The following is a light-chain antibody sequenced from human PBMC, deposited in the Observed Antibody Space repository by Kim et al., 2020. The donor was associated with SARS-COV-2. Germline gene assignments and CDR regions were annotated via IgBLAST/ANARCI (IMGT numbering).Light chain of an antibody. Sequence: SASIGHRVTITCRASRSIVNWWAWYQQKTGKAPKILIYKTSSLDSGVPSRFSGSGSETEFTHTIISLQPNDCATYYCKQYDTYDYTFGQGTKLEF. CDR3: KQYDTYDYT. CDR2: KTS. J-gene: IGKJ2*01. CDR1: RSIVNW. V-gene: IGKV1-5*03.